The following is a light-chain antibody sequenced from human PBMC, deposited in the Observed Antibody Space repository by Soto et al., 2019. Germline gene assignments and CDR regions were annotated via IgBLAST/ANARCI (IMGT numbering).Light chain of an antibody. Sequence: EIVLTQSPGTLSFSPGERATLSCRASQSVSSNYLAWYQLKPGQAPRLLIYDASNRATGIPARFSGSGSGTDFTLTISSLEPEDFAVYYCQQRSNWPTFGQGTKVDIK. CDR1: QSVSSNY. V-gene: IGKV3D-20*02. CDR3: QQRSNWPT. CDR2: DAS. J-gene: IGKJ1*01.